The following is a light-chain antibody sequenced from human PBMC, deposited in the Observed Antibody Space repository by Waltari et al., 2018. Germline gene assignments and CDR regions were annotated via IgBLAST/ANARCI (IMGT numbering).Light chain of an antibody. Sequence: YALTQPPSVSVAPGQTARMICGGAKIGGNSVHWYQQKPGQAPVLVVFDDTNRPSGIPCRSSGSEAGTTATLTISRVETGDEAAYFCQVWHNNRDTPWFGGGTKLTVL. CDR2: DDT. CDR1: KIGGNS. CDR3: QVWHNNRDTPW. V-gene: IGLV3-21*02. J-gene: IGLJ3*02.